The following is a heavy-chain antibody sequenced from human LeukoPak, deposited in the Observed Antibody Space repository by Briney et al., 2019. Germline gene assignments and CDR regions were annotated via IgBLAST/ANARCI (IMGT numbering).Heavy chain of an antibody. V-gene: IGHV4-59*01. CDR3: ARAQYSSDWSWFDA. J-gene: IGHJ5*02. Sequence: SETLSPTCTVSGGSISRNYWNWIRQPPGKGLEWIGNIYYSGSSDYNPSFKSRVTISVDTSKNHFSLKVSSVTAADTAVYYCARAQYSSDWSWFDAWGQGTLVTVSS. D-gene: IGHD6-19*01. CDR2: IYYSGSS. CDR1: GGSISRNY.